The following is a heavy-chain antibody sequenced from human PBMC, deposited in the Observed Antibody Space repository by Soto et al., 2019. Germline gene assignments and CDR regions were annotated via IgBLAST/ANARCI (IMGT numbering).Heavy chain of an antibody. CDR3: ARDYSSTSYGFDS. CDR1: GVIFSSYG. CDR2: IRHDGSNE. Sequence: TGGSMTLSCTASGVIFSSYGMHWVSQAPGKGLEWVAVIRHDGSNEYYADSVKGRLTISRDNSNNTLYLQMNSLRAEDTAVYYCARDYSSTSYGFDSWGRGTLVTVSS. D-gene: IGHD2-2*01. J-gene: IGHJ4*02. V-gene: IGHV3-33*01.